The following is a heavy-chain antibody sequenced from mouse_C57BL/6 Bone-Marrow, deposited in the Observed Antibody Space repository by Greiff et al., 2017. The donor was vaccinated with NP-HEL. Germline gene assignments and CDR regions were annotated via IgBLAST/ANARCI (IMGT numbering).Heavy chain of an antibody. CDR1: GYTFTSYW. CDR2: IDPSDSYT. V-gene: IGHV1-50*01. D-gene: IGHD2-5*01. J-gene: IGHJ4*01. CDR3: ARGYSNPYAMDY. Sequence: QVQLQQSGPELVKPGASVKLSCKASGYTFTSYWMQWVKQRPGQGLEWIGEIDPSDSYTNYNQKFKGKATLTVDTSSSTAYMQLSSLTSEDSAVYYCARGYSNPYAMDYWGQGTSVTVSS.